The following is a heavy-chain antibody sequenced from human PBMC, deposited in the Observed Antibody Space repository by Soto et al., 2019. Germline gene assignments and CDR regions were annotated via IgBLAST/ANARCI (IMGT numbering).Heavy chain of an antibody. V-gene: IGHV4-34*01. J-gene: IGHJ4*02. D-gene: IGHD6-13*01. CDR2: INHSGST. Sequence: SETLSLTCAVYGGSFSGYYWSWIRQPPGKGLEWIGEINHSGSTNYNPSLKSRVTISVDTSKNQFSLKLSSVTAADTAVYYCARGYSSSWYSSVRGDSRGLFDYWGQGTLVTVSS. CDR3: ARGYSSSWYSSVRGDSRGLFDY. CDR1: GGSFSGYY.